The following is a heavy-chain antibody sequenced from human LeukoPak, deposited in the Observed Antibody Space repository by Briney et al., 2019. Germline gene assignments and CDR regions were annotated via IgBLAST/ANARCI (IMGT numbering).Heavy chain of an antibody. CDR3: ARLKFWIPDY. V-gene: IGHV3-7*01. Sequence: PGGSLRLSCAASGFSFGSYWMSWVRQAPGKGLEWVANIKQEGSEKFYVDSVKGRFTISRDNAKNSLYLQMNSLRAEDTAIYYCARLKFWIPDYWGQGTLVTVSS. CDR2: IKQEGSEK. J-gene: IGHJ4*02. D-gene: IGHD3-3*01. CDR1: GFSFGSYW.